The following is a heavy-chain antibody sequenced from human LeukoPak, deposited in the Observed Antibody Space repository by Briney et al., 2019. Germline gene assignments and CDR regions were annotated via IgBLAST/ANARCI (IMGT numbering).Heavy chain of an antibody. D-gene: IGHD1/OR15-1a*01. CDR3: AEDRTHNGITGTIFDY. CDR2: ISCSGGST. J-gene: IGHJ4*02. V-gene: IGHV3-23*01. CDR1: GFTFSSYA. Sequence: PGGSLRLSCAASGFTFSSYAMSWVRQAPGKGLEWVSVISCSGGSTYYAESVKGRFTISRDNSQNTLFLQMNSLRAEDTAVYYCAEDRTHNGITGTIFDYWGQGTLVTVSS.